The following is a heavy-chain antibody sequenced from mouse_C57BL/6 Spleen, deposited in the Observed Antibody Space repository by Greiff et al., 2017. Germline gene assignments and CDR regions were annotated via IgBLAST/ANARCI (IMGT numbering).Heavy chain of an antibody. CDR2: IYPGDGDT. J-gene: IGHJ2*01. CDR1: GYAFSSSW. Sequence: QVQLQQSGPELVKPGASVKISCKASGYAFSSSWMNWVKQRPGKGLEWIGRIYPGDGDTNYNGKFKGKATLTADKSSSTAYMQLSSLSSEDSAVYFCAEGDWYFDYWGQGTTLTVSS. CDR3: AEGDWYFDY. D-gene: IGHD2-13*01. V-gene: IGHV1-82*01.